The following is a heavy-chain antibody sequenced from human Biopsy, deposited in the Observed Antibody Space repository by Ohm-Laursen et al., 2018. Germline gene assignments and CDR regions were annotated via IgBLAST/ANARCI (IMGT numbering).Heavy chain of an antibody. CDR2: ISSTSSDI. Sequence: GSLRLSCAASGFRFSDYYMSWIRQAPGKGLEWLSYISSTSSDIAYADSVQGRFTIPRDNAQNSLFLQMNSLRVEDTAIYHCVMTAGRGGGDSWGQGTLVTVSS. D-gene: IGHD6-25*01. V-gene: IGHV3-11*01. CDR1: GFRFSDYY. J-gene: IGHJ4*02. CDR3: VMTAGRGGGDS.